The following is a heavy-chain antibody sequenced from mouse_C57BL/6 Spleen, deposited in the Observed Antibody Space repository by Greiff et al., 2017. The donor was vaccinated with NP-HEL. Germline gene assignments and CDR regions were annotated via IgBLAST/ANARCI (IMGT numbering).Heavy chain of an antibody. CDR2: INPNNGGT. V-gene: IGHV1-26*01. Sequence: KQSHGKSLEWIGDINPNNGGTSYNQKFKGKATLTVDKSSSTAYMELRSLTSEDSAVYYCARAGPYYYGSSYGYWYFDVWGTGTTVTVSS. CDR3: ARAGPYYYGSSYGYWYFDV. D-gene: IGHD1-1*01. J-gene: IGHJ1*03.